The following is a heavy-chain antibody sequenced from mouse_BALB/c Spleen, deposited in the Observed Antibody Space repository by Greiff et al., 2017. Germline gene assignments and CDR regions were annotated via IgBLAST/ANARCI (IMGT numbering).Heavy chain of an antibody. Sequence: VQLQQSGAELVRPGVSVKISCKGSGYTFTDYAMHWVKQSHAKSLEWIGVISTYYGDASYNQKFKGKATMTVDKSSSTAYMELARLTSEDSAIYYCARPYDCDGMDYWGQGTSVTVSS. J-gene: IGHJ4*01. V-gene: IGHV1S137*01. CDR3: ARPYDCDGMDY. CDR1: GYTFTDYA. D-gene: IGHD2-4*01. CDR2: ISTYYGDA.